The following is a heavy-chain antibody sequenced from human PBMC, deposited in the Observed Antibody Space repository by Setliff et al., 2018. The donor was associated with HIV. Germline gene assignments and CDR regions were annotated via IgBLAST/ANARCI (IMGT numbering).Heavy chain of an antibody. V-gene: IGHV3-33*08. J-gene: IGHJ4*02. CDR3: GGIQLCLELSSHY. D-gene: IGHD5-18*01. Sequence: GGSLRLSCVVSGFTFSTYGMHWVRQAPGKGLEWVAVIWSDGSNKYYADSVKGRFTLSRDNSRNILDLQMSTLRAEDTAVSYMGGIQLCLELSSHYWGQGTLVTVSS. CDR1: GFTFSTYG. CDR2: IWSDGSNK.